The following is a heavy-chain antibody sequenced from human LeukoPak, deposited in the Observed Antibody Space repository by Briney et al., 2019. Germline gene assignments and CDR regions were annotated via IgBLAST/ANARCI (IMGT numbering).Heavy chain of an antibody. CDR3: AREIATSGANSSALDC. V-gene: IGHV4-4*07. D-gene: IGHD4/OR15-4a*01. CDR1: GGSISNYY. CDR2: INTSGST. J-gene: IGHJ4*02. Sequence: PSETLSLTCTVSGGSISNYYWSWIRQPAGEGLEWIGRINTSGSTNCNPSLKSRVTMSVDTSKNQFSLKLTSVTAADTAVYYCAREIATSGANSSALDCWGQGTLVTVSS.